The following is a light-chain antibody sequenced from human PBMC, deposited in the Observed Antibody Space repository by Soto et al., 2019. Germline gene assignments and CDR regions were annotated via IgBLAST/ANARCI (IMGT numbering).Light chain of an antibody. CDR1: SSDVGRYNY. J-gene: IGLJ2*01. Sequence: QSALTQPASVSGSPGQSITISCTGTSSDVGRYNYVSWYQLHPGKAPRLMIFEVSNRPSGVSNRFSGSKSGNTASLTISGLQAEDEADYYCSSYTPSSTPVVFGGGTKLTVL. V-gene: IGLV2-14*01. CDR3: SSYTPSSTPVV. CDR2: EVS.